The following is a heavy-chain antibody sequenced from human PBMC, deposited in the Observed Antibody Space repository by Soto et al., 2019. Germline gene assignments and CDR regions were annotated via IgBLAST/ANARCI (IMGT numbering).Heavy chain of an antibody. Sequence: QVQLQQWGAGLLKPSETLSLTCVVSGGSLSDDFCSWIRQPPGMALEWIGEINHLGSINYNPSLKSRVTMSVDTSKNQFSLTLNSVTAADTATYYCARGGISHWAYFYYMDVWDRGTTVTVSS. CDR2: INHLGSI. D-gene: IGHD2-21*01. J-gene: IGHJ6*03. CDR1: GGSLSDDF. V-gene: IGHV4-34*01. CDR3: ARGGISHWAYFYYMDV.